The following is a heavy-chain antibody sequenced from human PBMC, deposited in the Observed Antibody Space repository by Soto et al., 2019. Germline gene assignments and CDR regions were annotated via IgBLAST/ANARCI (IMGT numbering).Heavy chain of an antibody. CDR2: IYHSGSP. Sequence: SETLSLTCAVSGGSISSGGYSWSWIRQPPGKGLEWIGYIYHSGSPYYNPSLKSRVTISVDTSKNQFFLKLSSVTAADTAVYFCARGSSWYVDDYWGQGTLVTVSS. D-gene: IGHD6-13*01. J-gene: IGHJ4*02. V-gene: IGHV4-30-2*01. CDR3: ARGSSWYVDDY. CDR1: GGSISSGGYS.